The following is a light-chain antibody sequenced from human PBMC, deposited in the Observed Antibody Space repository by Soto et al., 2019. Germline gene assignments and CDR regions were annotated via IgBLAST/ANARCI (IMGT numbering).Light chain of an antibody. V-gene: IGKV3D-15*01. CDR3: QQYNNWPPWT. CDR2: GAS. Sequence: EIVLTQSPGTLSLSPGERATLSCRASESVSGSDLTWYQQRPGQAPRLLMYGASGRATGIPARFSGSGSGTEFTLTISSLQSEDFAVYYCQQYNNWPPWTFGQGTKVDIK. CDR1: ESVSGSD. J-gene: IGKJ1*01.